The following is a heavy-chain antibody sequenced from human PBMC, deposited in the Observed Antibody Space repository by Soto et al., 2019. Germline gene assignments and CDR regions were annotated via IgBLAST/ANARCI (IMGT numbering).Heavy chain of an antibody. CDR1: GYTFTSYG. CDR3: AVDWTYYDFWSGENWFDP. J-gene: IGHJ5*02. D-gene: IGHD3-3*01. V-gene: IGHV1-18*01. CDR2: ISAYNGNT. Sequence: ASVKVSCKASGYTFTSYGISWVRQAPGQGLEWMGWISAYNGNTNYAQKLQGRVTMTTDTSTSTAYMELRSLRSDDTAVYCCAVDWTYYDFWSGENWFDPWGQGTLVTVSS.